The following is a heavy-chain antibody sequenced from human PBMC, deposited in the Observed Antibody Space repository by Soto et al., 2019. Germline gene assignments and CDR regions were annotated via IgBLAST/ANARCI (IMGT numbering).Heavy chain of an antibody. CDR1: GGSVRSTYW. D-gene: IGHD3-22*01. Sequence: SETLSLTCAVSGGSVRSTYWLSWFLQPPVNGLDLIGEIYQIGSSNCNPSLKSRVRVSLYNSENEFSLNLNSVTAADTAVYYCARYDYDNNIYSIDYWGQGALVT. V-gene: IGHV4-4*02. CDR3: ARYDYDNNIYSIDY. CDR2: IYQIGSS. J-gene: IGHJ4*02.